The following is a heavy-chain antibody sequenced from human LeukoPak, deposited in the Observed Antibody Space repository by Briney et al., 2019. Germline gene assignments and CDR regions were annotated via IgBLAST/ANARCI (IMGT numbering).Heavy chain of an antibody. Sequence: SVKVSCKASGGTFSSYAISWVRQAPGQGLEWMGGIIPIFGTANYAQKFQGRVTITADESTSTAYMELSSLRSEDTAVYYCARGVVITHAWFDPWGQGTLVTVSS. CDR3: ARGVVITHAWFDP. V-gene: IGHV1-69*13. CDR2: IIPIFGTA. D-gene: IGHD3-22*01. CDR1: GGTFSSYA. J-gene: IGHJ5*02.